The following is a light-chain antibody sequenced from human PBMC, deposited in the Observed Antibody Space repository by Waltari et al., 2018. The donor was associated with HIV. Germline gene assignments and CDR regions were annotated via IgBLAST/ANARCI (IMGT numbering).Light chain of an antibody. CDR2: DAS. V-gene: IGKV1-39*01. Sequence: DIQVTQSPSSLPASVGDRVTLTCQASQSIINYLNWYHQKPGQAPKLLIYDASSLQSGVPSRFSGSGSGTDFTLTIISLQPEDFATYYCQQSYSTPQTFGQGTKVEI. CDR3: QQSYSTPQT. CDR1: QSIINY. J-gene: IGKJ1*01.